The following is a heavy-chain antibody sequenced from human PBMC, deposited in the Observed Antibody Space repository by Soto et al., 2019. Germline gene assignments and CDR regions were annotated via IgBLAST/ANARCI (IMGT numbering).Heavy chain of an antibody. J-gene: IGHJ5*02. CDR2: ISAYNGNT. V-gene: IGHV1-18*01. CDR1: GYTFTSYG. Sequence: ASVKVSCKASGYTFTSYGISWVRQAPGQGLEWMGWISAYNGNTNYAQKLQGRVTMTTDTSTSTAYMELRSLRSDDTAVYYCARRCTNGVCYGWFDPWGQGTLVTV. CDR3: ARRCTNGVCYGWFDP. D-gene: IGHD2-8*01.